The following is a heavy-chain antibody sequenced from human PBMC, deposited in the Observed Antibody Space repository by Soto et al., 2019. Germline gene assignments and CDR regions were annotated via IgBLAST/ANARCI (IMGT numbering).Heavy chain of an antibody. CDR1: GYNFNSHW. D-gene: IGHD3-22*01. CDR2: INPGGDTT. Sequence: ASVKVSCKASGYNFNSHWMHWVRQAPGQGLEWMGVINPGGDTTIYAQNFQGRVTLTWDTSTSTVYMDLYSLRFEDTAVYYCARDNHYDGGFRKGWYFDLWGPGTLDTVSS. CDR3: ARDNHYDGGFRKGWYFDL. V-gene: IGHV1-46*02. J-gene: IGHJ2*01.